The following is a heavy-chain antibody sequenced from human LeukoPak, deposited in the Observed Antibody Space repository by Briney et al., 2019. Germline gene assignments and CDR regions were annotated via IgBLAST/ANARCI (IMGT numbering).Heavy chain of an antibody. CDR2: MNQDGSEK. CDR3: ATYTHWVAGDV. CDR1: GFTFNDYY. V-gene: IGHV3-7*01. J-gene: IGHJ6*02. D-gene: IGHD3-16*01. Sequence: GGSLRLSCAASGFTFNDYYMSWIRQAPGKGLEWVANMNQDGSEKDYVDSVKGRFTISRDNARNSLYLQMGSLRAEDTAVYYCATYTHWVAGDVWGQGTTVTVSS.